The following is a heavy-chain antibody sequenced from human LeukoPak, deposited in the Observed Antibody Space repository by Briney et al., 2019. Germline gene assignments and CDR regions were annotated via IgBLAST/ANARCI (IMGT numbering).Heavy chain of an antibody. CDR2: RWYDGSNK. V-gene: IGHV3-33*01. CDR3: ARGDYGGFTEYYFDY. Sequence: GGSLRLSCAASGFTFSSYGMHRVRQAPGKGLEWEAVRWYDGSNKYYADSVKGRFTISRDNSKNTLYLQMNSLRAEDTAVYYCARGDYGGFTEYYFDYWGQGTLVTVSS. CDR1: GFTFSSYG. D-gene: IGHD4-17*01. J-gene: IGHJ4*02.